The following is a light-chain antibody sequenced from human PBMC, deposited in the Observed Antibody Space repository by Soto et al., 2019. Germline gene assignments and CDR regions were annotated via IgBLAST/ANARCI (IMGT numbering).Light chain of an antibody. J-gene: IGLJ3*02. CDR1: SGDVGGYNY. CDR3: SSYAGSNNLV. Sequence: QSAQTQPPSASGSPGQSVTISCTGTSGDVGGYNYVSWYQQHPGKAPKLMISEVSERPSGVPDRFSGSKSGNTASLTVSGLQAEDEADYYCSSYAGSNNLVFGGETNLTVL. CDR2: EVS. V-gene: IGLV2-8*01.